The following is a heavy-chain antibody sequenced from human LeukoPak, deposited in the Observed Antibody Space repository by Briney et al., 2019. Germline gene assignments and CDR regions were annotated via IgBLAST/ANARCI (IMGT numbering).Heavy chain of an antibody. CDR3: AKPGYYYYYNMDV. J-gene: IGHJ6*04. CDR1: GFTFSSYA. CDR2: ISGSGGST. V-gene: IGHV3-23*01. Sequence: GSLRLSCAASGFTFSSYAMSWVRQAPGKGLGWVSGISGSGGSTYYADSVKGRFTISRDNSKNTLYLQMNSLRAEDTAVYFCAKPGYYYYYNMDVWGKGTTVTVSS.